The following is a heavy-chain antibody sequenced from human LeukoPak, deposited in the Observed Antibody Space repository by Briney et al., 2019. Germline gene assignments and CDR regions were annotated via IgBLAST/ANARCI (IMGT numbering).Heavy chain of an antibody. J-gene: IGHJ4*02. Sequence: PGGSLRLSCAASGFTVSSNCMSWVRQAPGKGLEWVSIIYSDGSTYYADSVKGRFTISRDDSKNTLYLQMNSLRAEDTAVYYCARSARDGYNTRGFDYWGQGTLVTVSS. CDR2: IYSDGST. CDR3: ARSARDGYNTRGFDY. V-gene: IGHV3-53*01. CDR1: GFTVSSNC. D-gene: IGHD5-24*01.